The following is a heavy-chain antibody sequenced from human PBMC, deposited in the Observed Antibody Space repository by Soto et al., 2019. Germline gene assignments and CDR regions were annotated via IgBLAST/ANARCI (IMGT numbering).Heavy chain of an antibody. J-gene: IGHJ4*02. CDR2: IHHSGNT. CDR3: ARGTGVDGSHYLDS. CDR1: GGSLSGDFF. Sequence: LSLTCTVSGGSLSGDFFWTWIRQPPGKGLEWIGFIHHSGNTYYNPSLKSRVMISDDTSKNQFSLKLSSVTAADTAVFYCARGTGVDGSHYLDSWGQGTLVTVSS. V-gene: IGHV4-30-4*01. D-gene: IGHD1-26*01.